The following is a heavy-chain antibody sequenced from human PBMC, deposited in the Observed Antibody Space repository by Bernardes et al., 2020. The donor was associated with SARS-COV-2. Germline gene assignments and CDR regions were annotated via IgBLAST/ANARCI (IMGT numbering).Heavy chain of an antibody. CDR3: ARQHSSSWSVYSMDV. CDR1: GYSFTSYW. J-gene: IGHJ6*02. CDR2: IYPGNSNT. Sequence: GEALTLSCKVSGYSFTSYWIAWVRQMPGTGLEWMGIIYPGNSNTRYSPFFQGQVTISADKSISTAYLQWSSLKASDTAMYYCARQHSSSWSVYSMDVWGQGTTVTVSS. D-gene: IGHD6-13*01. V-gene: IGHV5-51*01.